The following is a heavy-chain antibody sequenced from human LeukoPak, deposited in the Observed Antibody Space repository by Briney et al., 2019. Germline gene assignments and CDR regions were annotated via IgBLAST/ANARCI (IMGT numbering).Heavy chain of an antibody. Sequence: VASVKVSCKASGYTFISYGTSWVRQAPGQGLEWMGWISGYNGNTNYAQNLQGRVTMTTDTSTSTAYMELRSLRSDDTAVYYCARGLGVVTAQSEQPKPRYFDLWGRGTQVTVSS. D-gene: IGHD2-21*02. V-gene: IGHV1-18*01. CDR1: GYTFISYG. CDR3: ARGLGVVTAQSEQPKPRYFDL. J-gene: IGHJ2*01. CDR2: ISGYNGNT.